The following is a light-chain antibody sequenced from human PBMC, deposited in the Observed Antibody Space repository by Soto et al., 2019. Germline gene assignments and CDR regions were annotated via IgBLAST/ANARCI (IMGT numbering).Light chain of an antibody. CDR2: YTS. J-gene: IGKJ1*01. Sequence: EIVLTQSPATLSSSPGKTATLSCRASQYVGTRLAWYQHKPGQAPRLLIYYTSNRATGIPARFSGSGSGTDFTLTISSLAPEDFAIYYCHQRQSWPRTFGQGTKVEI. CDR3: HQRQSWPRT. V-gene: IGKV3-11*01. CDR1: QYVGTR.